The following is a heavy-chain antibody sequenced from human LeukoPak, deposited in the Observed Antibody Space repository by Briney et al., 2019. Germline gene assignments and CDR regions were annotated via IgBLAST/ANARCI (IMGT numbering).Heavy chain of an antibody. V-gene: IGHV1-18*01. J-gene: IGHJ4*02. CDR3: ALIPYCTTATCYFFDF. CDR1: GYTFTTYG. Sequence: ASVKVSCKASGYTFTTYGISWVRQAPGQGLEWMGWISTYNGDTNYAQKLQGRVTMTADTSTSTTYMELRSLRSDDTAVYYCALIPYCTTATCYFFDFWGQGTLVTVSS. CDR2: ISTYNGDT. D-gene: IGHD2-2*01.